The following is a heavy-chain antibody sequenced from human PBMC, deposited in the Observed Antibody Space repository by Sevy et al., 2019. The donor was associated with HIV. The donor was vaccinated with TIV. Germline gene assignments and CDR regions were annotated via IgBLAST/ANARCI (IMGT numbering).Heavy chain of an antibody. J-gene: IGHJ4*02. CDR1: GGSISSGTYY. Sequence: SETLSLTCTVSGGSISSGTYYWTWIRQPAGKGLEWIGRIYTSGITHYNPSLKSRVTISLDTSKNQFSLNLSSVTAADTAVYYCARYYYGSGKYYFDYWGQGTLVTVSS. CDR3: ARYYYGSGKYYFDY. CDR2: IYTSGIT. V-gene: IGHV4-61*02. D-gene: IGHD3-10*01.